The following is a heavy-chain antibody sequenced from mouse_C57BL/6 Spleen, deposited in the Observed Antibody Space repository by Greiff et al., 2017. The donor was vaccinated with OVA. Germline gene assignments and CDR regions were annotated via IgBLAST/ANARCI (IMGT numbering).Heavy chain of an antibody. CDR2: IDPSDSYT. J-gene: IGHJ2*01. CDR3: ARGGSYYGSSYDY. CDR1: GYTFTSYW. V-gene: IGHV1-69*01. D-gene: IGHD1-1*01. Sequence: VQLQQSGAELVMPGASVKLSCKASGYTFTSYWMHWVKQRPGQGLEWIGEIDPSDSYTNYDQKFKGKSTLTVDKSSSTAYMQLSSLTSEDSAVYYCARGGSYYGSSYDYWGQGTTLTVSS.